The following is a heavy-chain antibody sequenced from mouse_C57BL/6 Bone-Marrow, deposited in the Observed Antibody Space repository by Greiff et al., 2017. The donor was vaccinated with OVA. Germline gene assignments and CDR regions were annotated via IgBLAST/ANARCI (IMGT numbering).Heavy chain of an antibody. D-gene: IGHD2-1*01. CDR3: TSYGNFDY. CDR1: GFNIKDDY. J-gene: IGHJ2*01. Sequence: VQLKESGAELVRPGASVKLSCTASGFNIKDDYMHWVKQRPAQGLEWIGWIDPENGDTEYASKFQGKATITADTSSNTAYLQLSSLTSEDTAVYYCTSYGNFDYWGQGTTLTVSS. CDR2: IDPENGDT. V-gene: IGHV14-4*01.